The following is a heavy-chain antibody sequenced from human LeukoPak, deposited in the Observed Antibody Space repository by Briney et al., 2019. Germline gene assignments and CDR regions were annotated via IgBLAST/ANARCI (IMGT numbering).Heavy chain of an antibody. CDR2: ISYDRSNK. CDR1: GFTFSSYG. J-gene: IGHJ4*02. D-gene: IGHD6-6*01. CDR3: AKADRTSYYFDY. V-gene: IGHV3-30*18. Sequence: GGSLRLSCAAPGFTFSSYGMHWVRQAPGKGLEWVAVISYDRSNKYYADSVKGRFTISRDNSKNTLYLQMNSLRAEDTAVYYCAKADRTSYYFDYWGQGTLVTVSS.